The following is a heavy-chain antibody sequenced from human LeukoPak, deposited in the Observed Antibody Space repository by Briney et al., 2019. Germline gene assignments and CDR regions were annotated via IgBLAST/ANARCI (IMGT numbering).Heavy chain of an antibody. J-gene: IGHJ6*02. Sequence: GGSLRLSCAASGFTFSSYAMSWVRQAPGKGLEWVSAISGSGGSTYYADSVKGRFTISRDNSKNTLYLQMNSLRAEDTAVYYCARDKRRFLEWSNNYYYYYGMDVWGQGTTVTVSS. D-gene: IGHD3-3*01. CDR2: ISGSGGST. CDR3: ARDKRRFLEWSNNYYYYYGMDV. V-gene: IGHV3-23*01. CDR1: GFTFSSYA.